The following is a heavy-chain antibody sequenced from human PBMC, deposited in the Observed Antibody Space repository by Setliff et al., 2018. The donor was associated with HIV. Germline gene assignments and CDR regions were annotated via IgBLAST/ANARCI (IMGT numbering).Heavy chain of an antibody. V-gene: IGHV3-21*01. J-gene: IGHJ3*02. CDR2: ISSSGSYI. CDR1: GFTFIDYA. D-gene: IGHD1-1*01. CDR3: ARSRSTRDAFDI. Sequence: GESLRLSCAASGFTFIDYALNWVRQAPGKGLEWVSSISSSGSYIYYAPSLKDRFTISRDYASNSLYLEMNSLRAEDTAVYYCARSRSTRDAFDIWGQGTMVTVSS.